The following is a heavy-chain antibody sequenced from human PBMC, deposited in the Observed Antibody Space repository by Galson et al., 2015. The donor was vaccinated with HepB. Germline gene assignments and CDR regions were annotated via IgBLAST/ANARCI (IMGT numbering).Heavy chain of an antibody. CDR1: GFTFSGSA. Sequence: SLRLSCAASGFTFSGSAMHWVRQASGKGLEWVGRIRSKANSYATAYAASVKGRFTISRDDSKNTAYLQMNSLKTEDTAVYYCTRHRWELLGGWFDPWGQGTLVSVSS. J-gene: IGHJ5*02. CDR3: TRHRWELLGGWFDP. D-gene: IGHD1-26*01. CDR2: IRSKANSYAT. V-gene: IGHV3-73*01.